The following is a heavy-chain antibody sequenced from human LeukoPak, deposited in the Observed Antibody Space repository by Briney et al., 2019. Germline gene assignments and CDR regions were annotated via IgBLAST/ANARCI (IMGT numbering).Heavy chain of an antibody. Sequence: PGGSLRLSCAASGFTFSIYSMNWVRQAPGKGLEWVSSISSSSSYIYYADSVKGRFTISRDNAKNSLYLQMNSLRAEDTAVYYCASIRADYYDSTGYPQTVDYWGQGTLVTVSS. CDR1: GFTFSIYS. J-gene: IGHJ4*02. D-gene: IGHD3-22*01. CDR2: ISSSSSYI. V-gene: IGHV3-21*01. CDR3: ASIRADYYDSTGYPQTVDY.